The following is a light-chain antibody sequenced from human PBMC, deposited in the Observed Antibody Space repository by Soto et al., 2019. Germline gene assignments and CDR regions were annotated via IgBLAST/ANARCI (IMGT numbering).Light chain of an antibody. CDR1: SSDVGGYNY. CDR2: DVN. Sequence: QSALTQPASVSGSPGQSITISCTGTSSDVGGYNYVSWYQQHPNRAPKLLIYDVNNRPSGVSNRLSGSKSGNTASLTISGLQAEDEADYYCSSYTRSSTQVFGGGTKLTVL. V-gene: IGLV2-14*01. J-gene: IGLJ2*01. CDR3: SSYTRSSTQV.